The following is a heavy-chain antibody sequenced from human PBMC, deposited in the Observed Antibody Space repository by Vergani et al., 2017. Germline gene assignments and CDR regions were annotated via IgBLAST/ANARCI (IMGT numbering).Heavy chain of an antibody. CDR1: GGSISSGDYY. J-gene: IGHJ4*02. D-gene: IGHD1-1*01. Sequence: QVQLQQWGAGLLKPSETLSLTCTVSGGSISSGDYYWSWIRQPPGKGLEWIGYIYYSGSTYYNPSLKSRVTISVDTSKNQFSLKLSSVTAADTAVYYCARERVYNWNDGGRFDYWSQGTLVTVSS. V-gene: IGHV4-30-4*08. CDR3: ARERVYNWNDGGRFDY. CDR2: IYYSGST.